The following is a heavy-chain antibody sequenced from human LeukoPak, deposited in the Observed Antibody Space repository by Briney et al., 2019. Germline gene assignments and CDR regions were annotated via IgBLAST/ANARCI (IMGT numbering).Heavy chain of an antibody. CDR1: GFTFSSYS. J-gene: IGHJ3*02. CDR3: ARGPEPYYYDSSGYSNDAFDI. D-gene: IGHD3-22*01. CDR2: ISSSSSTI. Sequence: GGSLRLSCAASGFTFSSYSMNWVRQAPGKGLEWVSYISSSSSTIYYADSVKGRFTISRDNAKNSLYLQMNSLRAEDTAVYYCARGPEPYYYDSSGYSNDAFDIWGQGTMVTVSS. V-gene: IGHV3-48*04.